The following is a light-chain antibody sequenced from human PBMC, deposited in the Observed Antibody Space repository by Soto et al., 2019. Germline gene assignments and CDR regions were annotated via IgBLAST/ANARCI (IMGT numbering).Light chain of an antibody. J-gene: IGLJ2*01. V-gene: IGLV2-18*02. Sequence: QSALTQPPSVSGSPGQSVTIACTGTSSDVGTYNRVSWYQQPPGTAPRLMMYEVSNRPSGVPDRFSGSKSGNTASLTISGLQPEDEADYYCSSYTSTTTFVIFGGGTKLTVL. CDR3: SSYTSTTTFVI. CDR1: SSDVGTYNR. CDR2: EVS.